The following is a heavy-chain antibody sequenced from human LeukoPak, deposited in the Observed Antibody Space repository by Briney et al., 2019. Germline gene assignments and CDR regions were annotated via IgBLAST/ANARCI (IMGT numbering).Heavy chain of an antibody. J-gene: IGHJ5*02. CDR3: ARRVVYGSGTVRGFDP. CDR1: GGSISSGGYY. CDR2: IYYSGST. D-gene: IGHD3-10*01. Sequence: PSETLSLTCTVSGGSISSGGYYWSWIRQHPGKGLEWIGYIYYSGSTYYNPSLKSRVTISVDTFKNQFSLKLSSVTAADTAVYYCARRVVYGSGTVRGFDPWGQGTLVTVSS. V-gene: IGHV4-31*03.